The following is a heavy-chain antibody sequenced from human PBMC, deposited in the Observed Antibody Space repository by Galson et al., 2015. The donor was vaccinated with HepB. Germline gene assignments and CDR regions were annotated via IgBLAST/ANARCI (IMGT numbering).Heavy chain of an antibody. Sequence: SLRLSCAASGFTFSSYSMNWVRQAPGKGLEWVSSISSSSSSYIYYADSVKGRFTISRDNAKNSLYLQMNSLRAEDTAVYYCARIRGYQLLSTYYHYYYMDVWGKGTTVTVSS. CDR1: GFTFSSYS. CDR2: ISSSSSSYI. V-gene: IGHV3-21*01. J-gene: IGHJ6*03. D-gene: IGHD2-2*01. CDR3: ARIRGYQLLSTYYHYYYMDV.